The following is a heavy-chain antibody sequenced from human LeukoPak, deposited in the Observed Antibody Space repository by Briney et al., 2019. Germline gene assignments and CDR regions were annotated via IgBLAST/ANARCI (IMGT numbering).Heavy chain of an antibody. V-gene: IGHV3-30*18. Sequence: GGSLRLSCAASGFTFSSYGMHWVRQAPGKGLEWVAVISYDGSNKYYADSVKGRFTISRDNSKNRLYLQMNSLRAEDTAVYYCAKGGAYDYWGQGTLVTVSS. CDR1: GFTFSSYG. CDR3: AKGGAYDY. D-gene: IGHD1-26*01. CDR2: ISYDGSNK. J-gene: IGHJ4*02.